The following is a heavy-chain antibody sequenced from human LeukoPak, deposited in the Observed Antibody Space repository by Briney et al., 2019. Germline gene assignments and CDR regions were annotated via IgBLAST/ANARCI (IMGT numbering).Heavy chain of an antibody. J-gene: IGHJ5*02. CDR2: VYYSGTT. D-gene: IGHD4/OR15-4a*01. CDR1: GDSITSGGFY. V-gene: IGHV4-39*01. CDR3: ARRDYAAWFAP. Sequence: SETLSLTCNVPGDSITSGGFYCAWIRQSPGKGLEWIGNVYYSGTTQYNPSLKGRVTISMDMSKNQFSLNLNSVSVTDTAIYYCARRDYAAWFAPWGQGTLVTVSS.